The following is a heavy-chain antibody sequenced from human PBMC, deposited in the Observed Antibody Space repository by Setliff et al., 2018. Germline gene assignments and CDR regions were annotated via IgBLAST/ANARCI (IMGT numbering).Heavy chain of an antibody. CDR2: VYYTGGT. Sequence: SETLSLTCTVSGTSISRYYWSWIRQSPGKGLEWIGYVYYTGGTNYNPSLKSRVTISMDTSKNQFSLKVSSVTAADTAVYYCARSFSRREKFLLDYWGQGALVTVSS. CDR3: ARSFSRREKFLLDY. V-gene: IGHV4-59*12. CDR1: GTSISRYY. J-gene: IGHJ4*02.